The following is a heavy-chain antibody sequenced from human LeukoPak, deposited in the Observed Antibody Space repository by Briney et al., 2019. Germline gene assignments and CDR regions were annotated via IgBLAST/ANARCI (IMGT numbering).Heavy chain of an antibody. V-gene: IGHV3-23*01. J-gene: IGHJ4*02. D-gene: IGHD6-19*01. CDR2: ISGSGGST. CDR1: GFTFSSCA. CDR3: ARPPQGYSSGWYYFDY. Sequence: GGSLRLSCAASGFTFSSCAMSWVRQAPGKGLEWVSAISGSGGSTYYADSVKGRFTISRDNSKNTLYLQMNSLRAEDTAVYYCARPPQGYSSGWYYFDYWGQGTLVTVSS.